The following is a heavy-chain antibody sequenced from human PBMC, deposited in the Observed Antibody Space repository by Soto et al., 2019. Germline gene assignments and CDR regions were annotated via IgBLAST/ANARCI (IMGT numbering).Heavy chain of an antibody. V-gene: IGHV4-31*03. Sequence: SETLSLTCTVSGGSISSGGYYWSWIRQHPGKGLEWIGYIYYSGSTYYNPSLKSRVTISVDTSKNQFSLKLSSVTAADTAVYYCAREVPVRDILTGYSRGGFDPWGQGTLVTVSS. J-gene: IGHJ5*02. CDR1: GGSISSGGYY. D-gene: IGHD3-9*01. CDR3: AREVPVRDILTGYSRGGFDP. CDR2: IYYSGST.